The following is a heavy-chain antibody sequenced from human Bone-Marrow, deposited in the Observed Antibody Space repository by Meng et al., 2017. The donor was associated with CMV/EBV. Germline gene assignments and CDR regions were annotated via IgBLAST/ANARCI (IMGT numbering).Heavy chain of an antibody. CDR3: ARRARDIVATGFDY. V-gene: IGHV3-21*01. CDR2: ISSSSSYI. J-gene: IGHJ4*02. CDR1: GFTFSSYW. D-gene: IGHD5-12*01. Sequence: GEFLKISCAASGFTFSSYWMHWVRQAPGKGLEWVSSISSSSSYIYYADSVKGRFTISRDNAKNSLYLQMNSLRAEDTAVYYCARRARDIVATGFDYWGQGTLVTVSS.